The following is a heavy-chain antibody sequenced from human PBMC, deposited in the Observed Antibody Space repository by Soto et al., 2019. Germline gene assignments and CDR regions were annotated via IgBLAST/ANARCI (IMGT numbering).Heavy chain of an antibody. Sequence: PWGSLRLSCAASGFTFSSYWMSWVRQAPGKGLEWVSYISSSGSTIYYADSVKGRFTISRDNAKNSLYLQMNSLRAEDTAVYYCARSYYDFWSGYYPFDYWGQGTLVTVSS. CDR2: ISSSGSTI. V-gene: IGHV3-48*04. CDR3: ARSYYDFWSGYYPFDY. J-gene: IGHJ4*02. CDR1: GFTFSSYW. D-gene: IGHD3-3*01.